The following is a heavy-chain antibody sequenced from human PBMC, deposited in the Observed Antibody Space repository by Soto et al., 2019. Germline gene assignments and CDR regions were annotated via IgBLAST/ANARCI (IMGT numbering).Heavy chain of an antibody. V-gene: IGHV4-30-2*01. CDR1: GGSISGGGYS. D-gene: IGHD6-13*01. J-gene: IGHJ6*02. CDR2: IYHSGST. CDR3: ARXRIAAAGTGWYYYGMDV. Sequence: SETLSLTCPVSGGSISGGGYSWSWIRQPPGKGLEWIGYIYHSGSTYYNPSLKSRVTISVDRSKNQFSLKLSSVTAADTAVYYCARXRIAAAGTGWYYYGMDVWGQGTTVTVSS.